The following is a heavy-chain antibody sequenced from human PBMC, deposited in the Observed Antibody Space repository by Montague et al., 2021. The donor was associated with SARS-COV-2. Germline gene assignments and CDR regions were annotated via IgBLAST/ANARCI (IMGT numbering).Heavy chain of an antibody. D-gene: IGHD3-10*01. J-gene: IGHJ6*03. CDR2: ISSSSSYI. CDR3: ARDCYGSGACYYYYMDV. V-gene: IGHV3-21*01. Sequence: SLRLSCAASGFTFSSYSMNWVRQAPGKGLEWVSSISSSSSYIYYADSAKGRFTISRDNAKNSLYLQMNSLRAEDTAVYYCARDCYGSGACYYYYMDVWGKGTPVTVSS. CDR1: GFTFSSYS.